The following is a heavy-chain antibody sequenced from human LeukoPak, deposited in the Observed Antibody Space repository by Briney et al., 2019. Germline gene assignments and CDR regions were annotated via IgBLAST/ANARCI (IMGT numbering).Heavy chain of an antibody. D-gene: IGHD5-24*01. Sequence: GGSLRLSCTASGFTFSDYSMSWFRQAPGKGLDWVSYITSSGNTIYYADSVKGRFSISRDNAKNSLYLQMNSLRDEDTAVYYCARDYKFAFDYWGQGTLVAVSS. CDR1: GFTFSDYS. J-gene: IGHJ4*02. CDR2: ITSSGNTI. V-gene: IGHV3-48*02. CDR3: ARDYKFAFDY.